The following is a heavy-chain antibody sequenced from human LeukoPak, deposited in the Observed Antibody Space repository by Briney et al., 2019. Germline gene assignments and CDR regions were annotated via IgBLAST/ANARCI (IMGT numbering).Heavy chain of an antibody. CDR2: IGVAV. Sequence: PGGSLRLSCAASGFSLSDYYMSWIRQAPGMRLEWVAYIGVAVNSAGSVSGRFTISRDSATNSVHLQMNSLRVEDAAVYYCARHRLDASRFQADFDYWGQGTLVTVSS. V-gene: IGHV3-11*01. J-gene: IGHJ4*02. D-gene: IGHD2-8*01. CDR1: GFSLSDYY. CDR3: ARHRLDASRFQADFDY.